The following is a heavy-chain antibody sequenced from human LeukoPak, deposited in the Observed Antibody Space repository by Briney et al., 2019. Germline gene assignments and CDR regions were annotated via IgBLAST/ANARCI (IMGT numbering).Heavy chain of an antibody. CDR2: IYHSGST. D-gene: IGHD4-17*01. Sequence: SQTLSLTCAVSGGSISSGGYSWSWIRQPPGKGLEWIGYIYHSGSTYYNPSLKSRVTISVDRSKNQFSLKLSSVTAADTAVYYCARGYGDYVRGYNWFDPWGQGTLVTVSS. V-gene: IGHV4-30-2*01. CDR1: GGSISSGGYS. CDR3: ARGYGDYVRGYNWFDP. J-gene: IGHJ5*02.